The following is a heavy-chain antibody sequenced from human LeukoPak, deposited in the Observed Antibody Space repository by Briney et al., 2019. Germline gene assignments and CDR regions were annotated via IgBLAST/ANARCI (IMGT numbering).Heavy chain of an antibody. CDR2: ISGSGGST. V-gene: IGHV3-23*01. D-gene: IGHD6-13*01. Sequence: GGSLRLSCAASGFTFSSYARSWVRQAPGKGLEWVSAISGSGGSTYYADSVKDRFTISRDNSKNTLYLQMNSLRAEDTTVYYCAKTRSLASSSWRFDYWGQGNLVTVSS. CDR1: GFTFSSYA. CDR3: AKTRSLASSSWRFDY. J-gene: IGHJ4*02.